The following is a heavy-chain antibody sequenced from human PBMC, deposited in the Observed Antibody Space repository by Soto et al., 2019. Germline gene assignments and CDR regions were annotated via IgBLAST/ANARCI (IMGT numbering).Heavy chain of an antibody. J-gene: IGHJ4*02. CDR3: ARSIAVPSSHIDH. D-gene: IGHD6-6*01. CDR2: VYYTGST. CDR1: GGSMSGYY. V-gene: IGHV4-59*01. Sequence: SETLSLTCRVSGGSMSGYYWSWIRPAPGKGLEWIGYVYYTGSTTYNPSLQSRVTISVDTSNKQFSLSVRLATAADTAVYFCARSIAVPSSHIDHWGQGIRVTVSS.